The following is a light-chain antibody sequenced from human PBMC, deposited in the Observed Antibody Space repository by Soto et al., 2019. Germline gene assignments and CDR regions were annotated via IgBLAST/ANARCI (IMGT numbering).Light chain of an antibody. Sequence: DIQMTQSPSTLSASVGDRFTITCRASQSISSWLAWYQQKPGKAPKLLIYDASSLESGVPSRFSGSGSGTEFTLTISSLQPDDFATYYCQHRRTFGQGTKVDIK. CDR3: QHRRT. CDR2: DAS. V-gene: IGKV1-5*01. J-gene: IGKJ1*01. CDR1: QSISSW.